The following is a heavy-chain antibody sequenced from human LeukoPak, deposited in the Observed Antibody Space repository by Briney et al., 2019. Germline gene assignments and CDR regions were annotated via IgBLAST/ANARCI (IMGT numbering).Heavy chain of an antibody. CDR1: GGSISSYY. D-gene: IGHD1-1*01. CDR2: LYQSGST. V-gene: IGHV4-59*01. Sequence: SEALSLTCTVSGGSISSYYWSWIRQPPGKGLEWIGYLYQSGSTDYNPSLKSRVTISVDTSKNQFSLKLSSVTAADTAVYYCVRDRELAYWGQGILVTVSS. J-gene: IGHJ4*02. CDR3: VRDRELAY.